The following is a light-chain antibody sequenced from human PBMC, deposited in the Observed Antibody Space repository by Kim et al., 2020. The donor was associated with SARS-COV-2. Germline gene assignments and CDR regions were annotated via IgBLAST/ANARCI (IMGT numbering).Light chain of an antibody. CDR1: SSNIGTNA. Sequence: GQRVHISCSGSSSNIGTNAVNWYQQGRGTAPKLRIYSDNRRPSGVPDRFSGAKSGTSASLAISGLQSEDEADYYCAAWDDSLNGRVFGGGTQLTVL. CDR2: SDN. J-gene: IGLJ3*02. CDR3: AAWDDSLNGRV. V-gene: IGLV1-44*01.